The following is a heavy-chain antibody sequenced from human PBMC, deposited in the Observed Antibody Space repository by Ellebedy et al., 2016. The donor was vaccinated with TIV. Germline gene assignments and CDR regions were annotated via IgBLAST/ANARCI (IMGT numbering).Heavy chain of an antibody. J-gene: IGHJ3*02. V-gene: IGHV4-59*01. CDR2: IYNVELT. Sequence: MPSETLSLTCSLSGSSITTSYWSWIRQPPGKGLEWIGYIYNVELTNYSPSLKSRTSISIDTSKKQFSLNLTSVTVADTALYFCARGVVRGVAAFDIWGRGTMVIVSS. CDR1: GSSITTSY. D-gene: IGHD3-10*01. CDR3: ARGVVRGVAAFDI.